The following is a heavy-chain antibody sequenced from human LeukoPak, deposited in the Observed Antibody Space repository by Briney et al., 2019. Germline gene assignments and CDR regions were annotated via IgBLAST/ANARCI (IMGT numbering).Heavy chain of an antibody. CDR3: AKDPNSLNYDLPAIIFDP. CDR1: GLPLGTYA. Sequence: GGSLRLSCVASGLPLGTYAMSWVRQAPGKGLEWVSSISGSGGSTYYADSVKGRFTISRDNSKNTLFLQMNSLRAEDTAVYYCAKDPNSLNYDLPAIIFDPWGQGTLVTVSP. D-gene: IGHD1-7*01. J-gene: IGHJ5*02. CDR2: ISGSGGST. V-gene: IGHV3-23*01.